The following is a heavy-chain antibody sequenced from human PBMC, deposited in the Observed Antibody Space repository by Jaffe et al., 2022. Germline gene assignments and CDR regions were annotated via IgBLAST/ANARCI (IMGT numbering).Heavy chain of an antibody. D-gene: IGHD3-9*01. J-gene: IGHJ4*02. Sequence: QVQLQESGPGLVKPSETLSLTCAVSGYSISSGYYWGWIRQPPGKGLEWIGSIYHSGSTYYNPSLKSRVTISVDTSKNQFSLKLSSVTAADTAVYYCAREDPFDYYFDYWGQGTLVTVSS. V-gene: IGHV4-38-2*02. CDR1: GYSISSGYY. CDR3: AREDPFDYYFDY. CDR2: IYHSGST.